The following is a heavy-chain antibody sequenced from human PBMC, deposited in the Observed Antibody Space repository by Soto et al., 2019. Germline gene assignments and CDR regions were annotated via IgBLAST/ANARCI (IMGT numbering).Heavy chain of an antibody. V-gene: IGHV3-23*01. D-gene: IGHD1-7*01. CDR3: AKGNSWSPALVLDI. J-gene: IGHJ3*02. CDR1: GFTFSSYA. CDR2: ISGSGGST. Sequence: GGSLRLSCAASGFTFSSYAMNWVRQAPGKGLEWVSAISGSGGSTYYADSVKGRFTISRDSSKNTLYLQMNSLRALDTFVYYCAKGNSWSPALVLDIWGQGTMVTVTS.